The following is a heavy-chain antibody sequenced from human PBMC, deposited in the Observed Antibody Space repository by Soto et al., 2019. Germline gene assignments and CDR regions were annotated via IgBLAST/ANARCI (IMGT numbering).Heavy chain of an antibody. CDR1: GYSISSGYY. V-gene: IGHV4-38-2*01. CDR2: IYRSGST. J-gene: IGHJ3*02. D-gene: IGHD4-17*01. Sequence: TLSLPCAVSGYSISSGYYWGWIRQPPGKGLEWIGSIYRSGSTYYNPSLKSRVTISVDTSKNQFSLKLSSVTAADTAVYYCARGQNGDDPTDDFDIWGQGTMVTVSS. CDR3: ARGQNGDDPTDDFDI.